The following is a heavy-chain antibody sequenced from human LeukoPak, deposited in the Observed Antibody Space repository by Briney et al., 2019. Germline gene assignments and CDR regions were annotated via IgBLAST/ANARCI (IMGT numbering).Heavy chain of an antibody. V-gene: IGHV3-74*01. CDR1: GFAFGSYW. CDR2: INSDGSNI. Sequence: GGSLRLSCAASGFAFGSYWMHWVRQAPGKGLVWVSRINSDGSNIRYADSVKGRFTIPRDNANNTLYLQMNSLRAEDTAVYYCTRDGSGSRIPFDYWGQGTLVTVSS. D-gene: IGHD1-26*01. J-gene: IGHJ4*02. CDR3: TRDGSGSRIPFDY.